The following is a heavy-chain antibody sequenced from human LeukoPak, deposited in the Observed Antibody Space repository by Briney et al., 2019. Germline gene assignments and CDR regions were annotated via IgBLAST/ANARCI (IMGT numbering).Heavy chain of an antibody. Sequence: GVSLRLFCAASGFNFSNGWMSWVRQAPGKGLESVGRIKSKTDGGTVDYAAPVKGRFTISRDDLKNTLYLEMSSLKTEDTAVYYCTKDHGSGSYYFDYWGQGTLVTVSS. V-gene: IGHV3-15*01. CDR3: TKDHGSGSYYFDY. J-gene: IGHJ4*02. CDR1: GFNFSNGW. CDR2: IKSKTDGGTV. D-gene: IGHD3-10*01.